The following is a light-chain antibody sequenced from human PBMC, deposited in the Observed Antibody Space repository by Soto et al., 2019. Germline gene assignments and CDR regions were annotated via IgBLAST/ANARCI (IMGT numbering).Light chain of an antibody. J-gene: IGLJ2*01. CDR2: GNS. CDR1: SSNIGAGYD. V-gene: IGLV1-40*01. Sequence: QSVLTQPPSVSGAPGQRVTISCTGSSSNIGAGYDVHWYQQLPGTAPKLLIYGNSNRPSGVPDRFSGSKSGTSASLAITGLQAEDEADYYCQSYDSRVSKVVFGGGTKVTVL. CDR3: QSYDSRVSKVV.